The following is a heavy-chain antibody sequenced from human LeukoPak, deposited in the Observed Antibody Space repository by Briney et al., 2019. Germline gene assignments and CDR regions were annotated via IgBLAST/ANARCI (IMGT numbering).Heavy chain of an antibody. J-gene: IGHJ6*03. Sequence: SETLSLTCAVYGGTFSGYYWSWIRQPPGKGLEWIGEINHSGTTNYNPSLKSRVSISIGTSKNQFSLKVRSVTAADTGVYYCVSSRGYSSSLWYYYMDVWGKGTTVTVSS. CDR1: GGTFSGYY. CDR2: INHSGTT. D-gene: IGHD6-13*01. V-gene: IGHV4-34*01. CDR3: VSSRGYSSSLWYYYMDV.